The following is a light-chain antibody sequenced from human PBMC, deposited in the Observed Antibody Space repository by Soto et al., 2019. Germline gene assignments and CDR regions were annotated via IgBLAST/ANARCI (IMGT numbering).Light chain of an antibody. J-gene: IGKJ2*01. CDR2: GAS. V-gene: IGKV3-20*01. Sequence: EIVLTQSPGTLSVSPGERATLSCRASQIVSSNYLAWYQQKPGQAPRLLIYGASSRATGIPDRFSGSGSGTDFTLSISRLEPDDFAVYYCQQYVSPPPYTLGQGTKLEIK. CDR3: QQYVSPPPYT. CDR1: QIVSSNY.